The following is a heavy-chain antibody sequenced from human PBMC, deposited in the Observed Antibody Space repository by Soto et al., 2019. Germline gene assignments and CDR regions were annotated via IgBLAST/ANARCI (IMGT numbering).Heavy chain of an antibody. CDR3: ARDRVAAAGTRSRY. J-gene: IGHJ4*02. CDR1: GFTFSSYW. CDR2: INSDGRST. D-gene: IGHD6-13*01. Sequence: GGSLRLSCAASGFTFSSYWMHWVHQAPGKGLVWVSRINSDGRSTSYADSVKGRFTISRDNAKNTLYLQINSLGAEDTAVYYCARDRVAAAGTRSRYWGQGTLVTVSS. V-gene: IGHV3-74*01.